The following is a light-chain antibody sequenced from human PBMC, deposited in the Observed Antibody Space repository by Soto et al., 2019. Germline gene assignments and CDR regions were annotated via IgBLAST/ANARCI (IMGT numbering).Light chain of an antibody. CDR2: EVS. J-gene: IGLJ1*01. Sequence: QSALTQPPSVSGSPGQSLTISCTGTSSDVGSYNRVSWYQQSPGTAPKLMIYEVSNRPSGVPDRFSGSKSGNTASLTISGLQAEDEADYYCSSYTSSSTYVFGTGTKVTVL. CDR3: SSYTSSSTYV. CDR1: SSDVGSYNR. V-gene: IGLV2-18*02.